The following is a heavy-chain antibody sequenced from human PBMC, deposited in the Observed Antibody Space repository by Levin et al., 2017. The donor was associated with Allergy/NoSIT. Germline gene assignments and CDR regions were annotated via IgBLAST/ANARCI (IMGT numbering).Heavy chain of an antibody. D-gene: IGHD5-12*01. CDR1: GGTFSSYA. V-gene: IGHV1-69*13. Sequence: GASVKVSCKASGGTFSSYAISWVRQAPGQGLEWMGGIIPIFGTANYAQKFQGRVTITADESTSTAYMELSSLRSEDTAVYYCASASRASLGEYSGYDPDFDYWGQGTLVTVSS. CDR3: ASASRASLGEYSGYDPDFDY. J-gene: IGHJ4*02. CDR2: IIPIFGTA.